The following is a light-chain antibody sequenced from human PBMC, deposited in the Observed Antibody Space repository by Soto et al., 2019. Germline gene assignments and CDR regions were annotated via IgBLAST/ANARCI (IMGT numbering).Light chain of an antibody. Sequence: QSALTQPRSVSGSPGQSVTISCTGTSSXVGGYNYVSWYQQHPGKAPKLMIYDVSKRPSGVPDRFSGSKSGNTASLTISGLLAEDEADYYCCSYAGNYTHVFGTGTKLTVL. J-gene: IGLJ1*01. CDR1: SSXVGGYNY. V-gene: IGLV2-11*01. CDR2: DVS. CDR3: CSYAGNYTHV.